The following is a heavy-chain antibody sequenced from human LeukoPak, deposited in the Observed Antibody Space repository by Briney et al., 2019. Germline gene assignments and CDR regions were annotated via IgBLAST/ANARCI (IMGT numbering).Heavy chain of an antibody. D-gene: IGHD6-13*01. CDR1: GYTFTSYD. CDR3: ARSHSSSSAIDY. Sequence: ASVRVSCKVSGYTFTSYDINWVGQATGQGREWMGWMNPNSGNTGYAQKFHGRGTNTRNTDISTANMELTSLRSEDTAVYYCARSHSSSSAIDYWGQGTLVTVSS. V-gene: IGHV1-8*01. CDR2: MNPNSGNT. J-gene: IGHJ4*02.